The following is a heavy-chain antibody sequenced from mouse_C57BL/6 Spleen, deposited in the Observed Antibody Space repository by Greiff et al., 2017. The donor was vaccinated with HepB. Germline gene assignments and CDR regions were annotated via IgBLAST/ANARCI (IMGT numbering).Heavy chain of an antibody. Sequence: QVQLQQSGAELVKPGASVKISCKASGYAFSSYWMNWVKQRPGKGLEWIGQIYPGDGDTNYNGKFKGKATRTADKSSSTAYMQLSSLASEDSAVYFCARWGVWAYWGQGTLVTVSA. CDR3: ARWGVWAY. CDR2: IYPGDGDT. V-gene: IGHV1-80*01. CDR1: GYAFSSYW. J-gene: IGHJ3*01.